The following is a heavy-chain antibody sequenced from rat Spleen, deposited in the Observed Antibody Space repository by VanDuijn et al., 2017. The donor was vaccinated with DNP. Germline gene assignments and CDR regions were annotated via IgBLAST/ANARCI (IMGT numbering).Heavy chain of an antibody. CDR1: DYSITSTY. D-gene: IGHD1-6*01. V-gene: IGHV3-1*01. CDR3: ARSSSILDYFNY. CDR2: ISYSGTT. Sequence: EVQLQESGPGLVKPSQSLSLTCSVTDYSITSTYWAWIRKFPGRRMEWMAYISYSGTTGYNPSLEGRISITRDTSKNQFFLQLNSVTTEDTATYYCARSSSILDYFNYWGQGVMVTVSS. J-gene: IGHJ2*01.